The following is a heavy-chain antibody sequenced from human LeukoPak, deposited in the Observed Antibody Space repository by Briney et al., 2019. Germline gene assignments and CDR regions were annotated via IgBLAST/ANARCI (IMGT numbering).Heavy chain of an antibody. J-gene: IGHJ3*02. CDR1: GFTFSSYW. V-gene: IGHV3-7*01. CDR3: ARDYDILTGPDAFDI. Sequence: PGGSLRLSCAASGFTFSSYWMSWVRQAPGKGLEWVANIKQDGSEKYYVDSVKGRFTISRDNAKNSLYLQMNSLRAEDTAVYYCARDYDILTGPDAFDIWGQGTMVTVSS. D-gene: IGHD3-9*01. CDR2: IKQDGSEK.